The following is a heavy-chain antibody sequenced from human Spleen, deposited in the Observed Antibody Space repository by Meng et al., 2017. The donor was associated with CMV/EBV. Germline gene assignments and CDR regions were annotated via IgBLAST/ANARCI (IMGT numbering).Heavy chain of an antibody. D-gene: IGHD6-6*01. J-gene: IGHJ4*02. CDR1: EFTFRSFY. CDR3: ARARYSSSPFDQ. CDR2: IKQDGSEK. V-gene: IGHV3-7*01. Sequence: GESLKISCAASEFTFRSFYMSWVRQAPGKGLEWVANIKQDGSEKYYVDSVKGRFTISRDNAKNSLSLQMNSLRVEDTAVYYCARARYSSSPFDQWGQGTLVTVSS.